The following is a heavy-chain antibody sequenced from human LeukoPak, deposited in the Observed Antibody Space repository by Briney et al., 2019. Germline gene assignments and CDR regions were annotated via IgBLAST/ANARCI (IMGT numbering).Heavy chain of an antibody. Sequence: GGSLRLSCAASGFIFSNYWMTWVRQAPGKGLEWVANIEEDGNERYYVDSVKGRFTISKDNAKNSLYLQMNSLRAEDTALYHCARNNGMDVWGQGTTVIVSS. CDR2: IEEDGNER. CDR3: ARNNGMDV. J-gene: IGHJ6*02. V-gene: IGHV3-7*03. CDR1: GFIFSNYW.